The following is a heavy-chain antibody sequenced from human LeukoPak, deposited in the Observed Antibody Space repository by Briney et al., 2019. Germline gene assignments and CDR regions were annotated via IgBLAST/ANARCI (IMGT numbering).Heavy chain of an antibody. CDR1: GYTFTSYD. CDR2: INPNSGGT. Sequence: ASVKVSCKASGYTFTSYDINWVRQAPGQGLEWMGWINPNSGGTNYAQKFQGRVTMTRDTSISTAYMELSRLRSDDTAVYYCARGDEYYSGYAMGYWGQGTLVTVSS. V-gene: IGHV1-2*02. CDR3: ARGDEYYSGYAMGY. J-gene: IGHJ4*02. D-gene: IGHD5-12*01.